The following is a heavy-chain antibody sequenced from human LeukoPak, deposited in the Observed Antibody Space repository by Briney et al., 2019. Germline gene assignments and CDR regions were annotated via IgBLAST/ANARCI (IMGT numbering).Heavy chain of an antibody. Sequence: GGSLRLSCAASGFTFSSFSMSWVRQAPGKGLEYVSGIGRTTHYAESVKGRFTISRDNSKNTLFLQMNSLRAEDTAVYYCAKRGLYGTVPFYGMDVWGQGTTVTVSS. CDR1: GFTFSSFS. CDR2: IGRTT. D-gene: IGHD2-8*02. J-gene: IGHJ6*02. V-gene: IGHV3-23*01. CDR3: AKRGLYGTVPFYGMDV.